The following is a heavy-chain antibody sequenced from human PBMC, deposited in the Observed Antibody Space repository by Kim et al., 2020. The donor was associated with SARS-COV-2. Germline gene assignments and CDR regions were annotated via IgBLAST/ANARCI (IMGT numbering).Heavy chain of an antibody. D-gene: IGHD3-3*01. Sequence: SETLSLTCTVSGGSISSSSYYWGWIRQPPGKGLEWIGSIYYSGSTYYNPPLKSRVTISVDTSNNQFSLKLSSVTAADTAADYCARQRGPTIFGVVIRTQIDYWGQGTLVTVSS. CDR3: ARQRGPTIFGVVIRTQIDY. CDR1: GGSISSSSYY. CDR2: IYYSGST. J-gene: IGHJ4*02. V-gene: IGHV4-39*01.